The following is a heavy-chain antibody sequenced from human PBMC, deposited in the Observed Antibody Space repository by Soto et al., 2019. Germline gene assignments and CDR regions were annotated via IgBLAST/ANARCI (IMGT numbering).Heavy chain of an antibody. V-gene: IGHV4-34*01. J-gene: IGHJ5*02. Sequence: PAETLSLTCAVYGGSFSGYYWSWIRQPPGKGLEWIGEINHSGSTNYNPSLKSRVTISVDTSKNQFSLKLSSVTAADTAVYYCARAIPATMVRGVGRWFDPWGQGTLVTVSS. D-gene: IGHD3-10*01. CDR3: ARAIPATMVRGVGRWFDP. CDR1: GGSFSGYY. CDR2: INHSGST.